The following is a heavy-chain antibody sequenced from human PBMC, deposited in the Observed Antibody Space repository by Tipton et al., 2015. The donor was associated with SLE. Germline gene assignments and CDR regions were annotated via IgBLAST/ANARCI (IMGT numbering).Heavy chain of an antibody. V-gene: IGHV4-39*07. Sequence: TLSLTCTVSGGSIRSASYYWGWIRQPPGKGLEWIGSIYYSGSTYYNPSLLSRVTVSVDTSKNQFSLKLSSVTAADTAVYYCARNLTDWYFDLWGRGTLVTVSS. CDR2: IYYSGST. CDR3: ARNLTDWYFDL. CDR1: GGSIRSASYY. J-gene: IGHJ2*01.